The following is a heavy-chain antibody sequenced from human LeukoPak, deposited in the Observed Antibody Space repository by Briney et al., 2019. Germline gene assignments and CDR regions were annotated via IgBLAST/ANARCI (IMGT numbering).Heavy chain of an antibody. CDR2: IYHSGST. V-gene: IGHV4-4*02. D-gene: IGHD3-10*01. J-gene: IGHJ4*02. Sequence: SETLSLTCAVSGGSISSNNWWSWVRQPPGKGLEWIGEIYHSGSTNYNPSLKSRVTISVDKSKNQFSLELTSVTAADTAVYYCARYGSGSYIDYWGRGTLVTVSS. CDR3: ARYGSGSYIDY. CDR1: GGSISSNNW.